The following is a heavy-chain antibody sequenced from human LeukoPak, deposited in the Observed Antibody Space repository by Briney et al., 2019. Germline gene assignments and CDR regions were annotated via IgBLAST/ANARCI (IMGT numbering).Heavy chain of an antibody. D-gene: IGHD3-10*01. CDR2: TYYRSKWYK. CDR1: GDSVSRNSVA. J-gene: IGHJ5*02. Sequence: SQSLSLTCAISGDSVSRNSVAWNWIRQSPSRGLEWLGRTYYRSKWYKEYAASVRSRITISPDTSKNQFSLQLNSVTPEDTAVYYCARVEYFGSGSYRFDPWGQGTPVTVSS. CDR3: ARVEYFGSGSYRFDP. V-gene: IGHV6-1*01.